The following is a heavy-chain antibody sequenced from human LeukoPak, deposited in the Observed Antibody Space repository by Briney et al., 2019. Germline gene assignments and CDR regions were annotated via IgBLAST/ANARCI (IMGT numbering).Heavy chain of an antibody. CDR2: IKSKTDGGTT. CDR1: GFTFISYA. Sequence: GGSLRLSCAASGFTFISYAMNWVRQTPGKGLEWVGRIKSKTDGGTTDYAAPVKGRFTISRDDSKNTLYLQMNSLKTEDTAVYYCTTGITMVRGVIHLIDYWGQGTLVTVSS. CDR3: TTGITMVRGVIHLIDY. V-gene: IGHV3-15*01. D-gene: IGHD3-10*01. J-gene: IGHJ4*02.